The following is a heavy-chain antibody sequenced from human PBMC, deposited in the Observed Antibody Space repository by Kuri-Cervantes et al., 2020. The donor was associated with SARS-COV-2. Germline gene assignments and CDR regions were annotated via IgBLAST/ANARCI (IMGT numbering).Heavy chain of an antibody. CDR2: VRGKANNYAT. Sequence: LSLTCAASGFTFSSYGMHWVRQAPGKGLEWVGRVRGKANNYATAYAASVKGRFTISRDDSKNMAFLQMNSLKTEDTAVYYCTTLIDYWGQGALVTVSS. J-gene: IGHJ4*02. V-gene: IGHV3-73*01. CDR3: TTLIDY. CDR1: GFTFSSYG.